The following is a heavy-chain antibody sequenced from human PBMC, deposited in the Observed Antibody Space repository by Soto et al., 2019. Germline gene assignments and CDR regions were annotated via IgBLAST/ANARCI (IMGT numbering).Heavy chain of an antibody. CDR2: IYYSGST. V-gene: IGHV4-59*12. CDR3: ARASVSLMDV. J-gene: IGHJ6*02. Sequence: SETLSLTCTVSGGSISSYYWSWIRQPPGKGLEWIGYIYYSGSTNYNPSLKSRVTISVDTSKNQFSLKLSSVTAADTAVYYCARASVSLMDVWGQGTTVTVSS. CDR1: GGSISSYY.